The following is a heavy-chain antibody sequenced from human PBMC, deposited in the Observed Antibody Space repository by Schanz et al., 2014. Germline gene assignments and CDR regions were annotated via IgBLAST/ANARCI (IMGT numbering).Heavy chain of an antibody. D-gene: IGHD2-15*01. CDR3: ARDPGGTKTHGL. Sequence: EVHLEESGGGLVQPGGSQRLSCAVSGFTFSNCDMTWVRQAPGKGLEWVAIIYSDGSTYYVDSVKGRFIISRDNSKNTVYLQMNSLRAEDTAVYYCARDPGGTKTHGLWGQGTLVTVSS. CDR2: IYSDGST. J-gene: IGHJ4*02. V-gene: IGHV3-66*01. CDR1: GFTFSNCD.